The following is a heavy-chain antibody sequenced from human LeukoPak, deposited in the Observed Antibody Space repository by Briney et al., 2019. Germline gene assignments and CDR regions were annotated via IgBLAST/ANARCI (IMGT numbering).Heavy chain of an antibody. CDR3: ARAPPYDFWSGHERAYYFDY. Sequence: SETLSLTCTVSGGSISSGSYYWSWIRQPAGKGLEWIGRIYTSGSTNYNPSLKSRVTISVDTSKNQFSLKLSSVTAADTAVYYCARAPPYDFWSGHERAYYFDYWGQGTLVTVSS. CDR2: IYTSGST. V-gene: IGHV4-61*02. CDR1: GGSISSGSYY. D-gene: IGHD3-3*01. J-gene: IGHJ4*02.